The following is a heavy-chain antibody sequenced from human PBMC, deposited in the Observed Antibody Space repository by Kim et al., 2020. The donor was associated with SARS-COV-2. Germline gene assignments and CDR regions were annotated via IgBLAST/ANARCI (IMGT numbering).Heavy chain of an antibody. CDR3: ARDRRSCYGSGFDP. Sequence: PSLKSRFTISVDTSKNQYSLKLSFVTAADTAVYYCARDRRSCYGSGFDPWGQGTLVTVSS. V-gene: IGHV4-31*02. D-gene: IGHD3-10*01. J-gene: IGHJ5*02.